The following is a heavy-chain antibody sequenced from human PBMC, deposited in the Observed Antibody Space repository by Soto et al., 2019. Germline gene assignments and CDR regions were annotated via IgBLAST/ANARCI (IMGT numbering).Heavy chain of an antibody. CDR1: GFTFSSYA. V-gene: IGHV3-23*01. CDR2: ISGSGGGT. D-gene: IGHD3-10*01. Sequence: EVQLLDSGGGLVQPGGSLRLSCAASGFTFSSYAMSWVRQAPGKGLEWVSSISGSGGGTYYADSVKGRFTISRDNSKNTLYLQMNSLRAEDTAVFYGAKSRGSGTYFNPSDAFDIWGQGTMVTVSS. J-gene: IGHJ3*02. CDR3: AKSRGSGTYFNPSDAFDI.